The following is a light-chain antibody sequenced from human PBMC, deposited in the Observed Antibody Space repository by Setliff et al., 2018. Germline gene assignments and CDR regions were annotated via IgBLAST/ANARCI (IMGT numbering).Light chain of an antibody. CDR1: GSDVGGYDY. CDR3: NAYTSGTTYV. Sequence: QSVLTQPASVSGSPGQTIILSCTGTGSDVGGYDYISWYQLHPGKVPKLMIYDVINRPSGVSDRFSGSKSGNTASLTISGLQTEDEADYYCNAYTSGTTYVFGTGTKGTVL. CDR2: DVI. J-gene: IGLJ1*01. V-gene: IGLV2-14*03.